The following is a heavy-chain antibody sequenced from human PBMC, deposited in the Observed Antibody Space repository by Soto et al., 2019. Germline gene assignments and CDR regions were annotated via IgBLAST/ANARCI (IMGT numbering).Heavy chain of an antibody. V-gene: IGHV4-34*01. CDR3: ARVPYYYGSGSRRYNWFDP. J-gene: IGHJ5*02. D-gene: IGHD3-10*01. CDR2: INHSGST. Sequence: SETLSLTCAVYGGSFSGYYWSWIRQPPGKGLERIGEINHSGSTNYNPSLKSRVTISVDTSKNQFSLKLSSVTAADTAVYYCARVPYYYGSGSRRYNWFDPWGQGTLVTVSS. CDR1: GGSFSGYY.